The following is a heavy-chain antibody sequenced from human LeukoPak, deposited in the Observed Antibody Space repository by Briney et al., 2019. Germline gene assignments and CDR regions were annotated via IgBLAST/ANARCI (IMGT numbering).Heavy chain of an antibody. J-gene: IGHJ4*02. CDR1: GGSISSSSYY. CDR2: IYYSGST. V-gene: IGHV4-39*01. CDR3: ARQGCTATSCYFPLWD. Sequence: SETLSLTCTVSGGSISSSSYYWGWIRQPPGKGLEWIGSIYYSGSTYYNPSLKSRVTISVDTSKNQFSLNLRSVTAADTAVYYCARQGCTATSCYFPLWDWGQGTLVTVSS. D-gene: IGHD2-2*01.